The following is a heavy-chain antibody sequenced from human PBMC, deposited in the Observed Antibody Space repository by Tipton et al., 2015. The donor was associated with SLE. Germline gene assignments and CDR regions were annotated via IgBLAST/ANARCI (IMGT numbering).Heavy chain of an antibody. CDR3: ARHSGHCLAGSCSFNWFDP. CDR2: VYYTGTA. Sequence: GLVKPSETLSLSCTVSGGSIRGSSFYWGWMRQSPGKGLEWIGSVYYTGTAYYNPSLKSRPSLSVDTSKNDFSLKLTSVTALDTAVYYCARHSGHCLAGSCSFNWFDPWGPGILVTVSS. D-gene: IGHD2-15*01. CDR1: GGSIRGSSFY. J-gene: IGHJ5*02. V-gene: IGHV4-39*01.